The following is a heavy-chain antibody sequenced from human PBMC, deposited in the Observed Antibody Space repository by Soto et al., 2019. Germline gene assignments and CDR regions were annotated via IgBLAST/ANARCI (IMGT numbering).Heavy chain of an antibody. V-gene: IGHV1-46*01. J-gene: IGHJ6*02. Sequence: ASVKVSCKASGYTFTSNYIHWVRRAPGQGLEWMGTINPSGGNTNYAQKFQGRVTITADKSTSTAYMELSSLRSEDTAVYYCARSIFGVVIIHYYYYYGMDVWGQGTTVTVSS. CDR2: INPSGGNT. CDR3: ARSIFGVVIIHYYYYYGMDV. D-gene: IGHD3-3*01. CDR1: GYTFTSNY.